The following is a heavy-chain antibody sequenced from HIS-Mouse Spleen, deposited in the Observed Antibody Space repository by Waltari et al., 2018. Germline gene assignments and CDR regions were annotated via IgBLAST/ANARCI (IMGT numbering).Heavy chain of an antibody. Sequence: QVQLQQLGPGLFRPSESLSITCAVDGCSFSGHYWRWIRQPPRKGLEWIGEINHSGSTNYNPSLKSRVTISVDTSKNQVSLKLSSVTAADTAVYYCARGMRIAARPVYFDYWGQGTLVTVSS. CDR1: GCSFSGHY. D-gene: IGHD6-6*01. CDR2: INHSGST. V-gene: IGHV4-34*01. J-gene: IGHJ4*02. CDR3: ARGMRIAARPVYFDY.